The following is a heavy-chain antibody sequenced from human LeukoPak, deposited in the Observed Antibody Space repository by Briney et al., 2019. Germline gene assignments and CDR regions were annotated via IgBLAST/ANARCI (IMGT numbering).Heavy chain of an antibody. V-gene: IGHV5-51*01. Sequence: GESLKISCKGSGYSFTSYWIGWGRQMPGKGLGGMGIIYPGDSDTRYSPSFQGQVPISADKSISTAYLQWSSLKASDTAMYYCARAPLSYCSGGSCYSSFDYWGQGTLVTVSS. D-gene: IGHD2-15*01. CDR1: GYSFTSYW. J-gene: IGHJ4*02. CDR2: IYPGDSDT. CDR3: ARAPLSYCSGGSCYSSFDY.